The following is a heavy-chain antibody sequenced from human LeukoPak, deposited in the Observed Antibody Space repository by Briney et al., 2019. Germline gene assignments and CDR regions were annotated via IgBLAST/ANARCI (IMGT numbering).Heavy chain of an antibody. CDR1: GYTFTGYY. CDR2: INPNSGGT. CDR3: ATGSSSWYGNFDY. D-gene: IGHD6-13*01. Sequence: ASVKVSCKASGYTFTGYYMHWVRQAPGQGLEWIGWINPNSGGTNYAQKFQGRVTMTRDTSISTAYMELSRLRSDDTAAYYCATGSSSWYGNFDYWGQGSLVTVSS. J-gene: IGHJ4*02. V-gene: IGHV1-2*02.